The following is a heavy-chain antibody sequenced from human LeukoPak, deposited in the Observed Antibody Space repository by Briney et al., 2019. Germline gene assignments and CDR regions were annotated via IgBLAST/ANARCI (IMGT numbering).Heavy chain of an antibody. D-gene: IGHD3-10*01. V-gene: IGHV3-30*02. CDR3: GKGGGWSWSYYYHYMDV. J-gene: IGHJ6*03. Sequence: GGSLRLSCVASGFTFGSHWMTWCRQAPGKGLEGVAFIRYDGSNKKYADSVKGRFTISRDNSKNKLDLQMKSRIAEDTAACYFGKGGGWSWSYYYHYMDVWGKGTTVTISS. CDR1: GFTFGSHW. CDR2: IRYDGSNK.